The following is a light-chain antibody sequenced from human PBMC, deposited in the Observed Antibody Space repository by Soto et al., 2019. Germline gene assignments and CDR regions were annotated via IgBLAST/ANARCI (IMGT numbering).Light chain of an antibody. V-gene: IGKV3-20*01. Sequence: EVVLTQSPGTLSLSPGERATLPCRASQSVTGTHLAWYPQKLGQAPSLLISGASSRATGIPDRFSGSGSGTDFTLTISRLEPEDFALYYCQQFATSPLTFGGGTKVDIK. J-gene: IGKJ4*01. CDR2: GAS. CDR3: QQFATSPLT. CDR1: QSVTGTH.